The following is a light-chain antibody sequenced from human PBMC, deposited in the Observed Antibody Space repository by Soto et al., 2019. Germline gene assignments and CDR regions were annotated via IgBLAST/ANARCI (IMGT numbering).Light chain of an antibody. Sequence: EIVLTHSPATLSLSPCERATLSFRASQSVSSFLAWYQQKPGQAPRLLIYDASNRATGIPARFSGSGSGTDFTLTVSSLEPEDVATYYCQKYNSAPQTFGQGTKVDIK. CDR3: QKYNSAPQT. J-gene: IGKJ1*01. CDR2: DAS. V-gene: IGKV3-11*01. CDR1: QSVSSF.